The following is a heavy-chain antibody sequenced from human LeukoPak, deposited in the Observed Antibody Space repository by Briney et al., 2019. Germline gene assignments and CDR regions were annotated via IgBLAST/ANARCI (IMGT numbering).Heavy chain of an antibody. Sequence: SGGSLRLSCVASGFTFSNYWMTWVRQAPGKGLEWVAHINQDGSEEHYMDSVKARFTISRDNAKNSLSLQMNSLRAEDTAVYYCVRDGGVSGYDLLDYWGQGTLVTVSS. D-gene: IGHD5-12*01. J-gene: IGHJ4*02. CDR1: GFTFSNYW. CDR3: VRDGGVSGYDLLDY. V-gene: IGHV3-7*01. CDR2: INQDGSEE.